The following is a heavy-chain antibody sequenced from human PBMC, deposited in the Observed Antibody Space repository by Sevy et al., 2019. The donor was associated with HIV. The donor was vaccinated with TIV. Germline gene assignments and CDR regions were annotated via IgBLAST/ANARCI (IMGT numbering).Heavy chain of an antibody. Sequence: RGYLRLSCAASGFTFSSYAMSWVRQAPGKGLEWVSAISGSGGSTYYADSVKGRFTISRDNSKNTLYLQMNSLRAEDTVVYYCAKEKRQDFKFKWLAYFDYWGQGTLVDVSS. D-gene: IGHD3-22*01. CDR2: ISGSGGST. CDR3: AKEKRQDFKFKWLAYFDY. V-gene: IGHV3-23*01. J-gene: IGHJ4*02. CDR1: GFTFSSYA.